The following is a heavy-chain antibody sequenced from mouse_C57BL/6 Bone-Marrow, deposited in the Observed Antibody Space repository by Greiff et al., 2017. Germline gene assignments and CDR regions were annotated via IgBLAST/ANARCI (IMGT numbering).Heavy chain of an antibody. CDR2: IYPRSGNT. CDR1: GYTFTSYG. J-gene: IGHJ3*01. Sequence: VKLQESGAELARPGASVKLSCKASGYTFTSYGISWVKQRTGQGLEWIGEIYPRSGNTYYNEKFKGKATLTADKSSSTAYMELRSLTSEDSAVYFCARWWAAQATLAYLVRGTLVTVSA. V-gene: IGHV1-81*01. D-gene: IGHD3-2*02. CDR3: ARWWAAQATLAY.